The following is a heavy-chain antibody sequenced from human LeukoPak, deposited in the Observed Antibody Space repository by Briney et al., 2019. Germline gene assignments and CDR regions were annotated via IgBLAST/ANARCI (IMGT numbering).Heavy chain of an antibody. J-gene: IGHJ4*02. V-gene: IGHV3-74*01. CDR3: AKDLAYYYGSGTNFDY. Sequence: GGSLRLSCAASGFTFSSYWMHWVRQAPGKGLVWVSRINSDGSSTSYADSVKGRFTISRDNSKNTLYLQMNSLRAEDTAVYYCAKDLAYYYGSGTNFDYWGQGTLVTVSS. D-gene: IGHD3-10*01. CDR1: GFTFSSYW. CDR2: INSDGSST.